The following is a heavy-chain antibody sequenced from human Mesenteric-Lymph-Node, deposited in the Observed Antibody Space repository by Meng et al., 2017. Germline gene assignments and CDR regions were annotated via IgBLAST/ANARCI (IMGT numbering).Heavy chain of an antibody. Sequence: SVKVSCKASGGTFSSYAISWVRQAPGQGLEWMGGIIPIFGTANYAQKFQGRVTITTDESTSTAYMELSSLRSEDTAVYYCACHYGSGSYSAFDIWGQGTMVTVSS. CDR3: ACHYGSGSYSAFDI. CDR1: GGTFSSYA. V-gene: IGHV1-69*05. D-gene: IGHD3-10*01. CDR2: IIPIFGTA. J-gene: IGHJ3*02.